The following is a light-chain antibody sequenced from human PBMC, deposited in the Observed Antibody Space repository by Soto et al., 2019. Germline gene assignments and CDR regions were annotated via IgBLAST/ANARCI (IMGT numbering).Light chain of an antibody. Sequence: QSVLTQPPAVSAAPGQKLTISCAGTTSNIGDNYVSWYQQVPGAAPKLLMYDNDNRPSGIPDRCSRSKSATSATLGITGLPTGDEAAYYCGTCDSSLSAVVLGGGTKLTVL. CDR1: TSNIGDNY. J-gene: IGLJ2*01. V-gene: IGLV1-51*01. CDR3: GTCDSSLSAVV. CDR2: DND.